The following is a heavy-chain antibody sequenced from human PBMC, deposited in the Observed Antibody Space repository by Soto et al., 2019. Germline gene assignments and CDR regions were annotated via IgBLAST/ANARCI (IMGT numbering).Heavy chain of an antibody. CDR3: ARGKGIAADAPYYYYYYMDV. CDR1: GGSISSYY. Sequence: PSETLSLTCTVSGGSISSYYWSWIRQPPGKGLEWIGYIYYSGSTNYNPSLKSRVTISVDTSKNQFSLKLSSVTAADTAVYYCARGKGIAADAPYYYYYYMDVWGKGTTVTVSS. CDR2: IYYSGST. J-gene: IGHJ6*03. V-gene: IGHV4-59*01. D-gene: IGHD6-13*01.